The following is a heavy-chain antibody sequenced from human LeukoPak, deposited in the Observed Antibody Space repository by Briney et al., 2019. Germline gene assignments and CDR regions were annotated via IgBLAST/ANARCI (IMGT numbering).Heavy chain of an antibody. V-gene: IGHV3-11*01. CDR2: ISSSGSTI. D-gene: IGHD2-8*01. CDR3: ARKDIVLMVYAMAAPGGTDY. J-gene: IGHJ4*02. Sequence: GGSLRLSCAASGFTFSDYYMSWIRQAPGKGLEWVSYISSSGSTIYYADSVKGRFAISRDNAKNSLYLQMNSLRAEDTAVYYCARKDIVLMVYAMAAPGGTDYWGQGTLVTVSS. CDR1: GFTFSDYY.